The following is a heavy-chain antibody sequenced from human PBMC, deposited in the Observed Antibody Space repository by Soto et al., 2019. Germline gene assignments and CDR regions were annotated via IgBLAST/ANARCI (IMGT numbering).Heavy chain of an antibody. J-gene: IGHJ4*02. CDR3: ARVSGMVRGVMGSGYFDY. V-gene: IGHV1-69*12. Sequence: QGQLVQSGAEVKKPGSSVKVSCKASGGTFSSYAISWVRQAPGQGREWMGGIIPIFGTANYAQKFQGRVTITADESTSTAYMELSSLRSEDTAVYYCARVSGMVRGVMGSGYFDYWGQGTLVTVSS. CDR1: GGTFSSYA. CDR2: IIPIFGTA. D-gene: IGHD3-10*01.